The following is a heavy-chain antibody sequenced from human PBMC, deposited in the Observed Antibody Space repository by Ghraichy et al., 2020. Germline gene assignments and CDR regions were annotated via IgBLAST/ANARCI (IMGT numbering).Heavy chain of an antibody. CDR1: GFTFSSYS. Sequence: GGYLRLSCAASGFTFSSYSMNWVRQAPGKGLEWVSAISGSGGSTYYADSVKGRFTISRDNSKNTLYLQMNSLRAEDTAVYYCVWLPHYGMDVWGQGTTVTVSS. J-gene: IGHJ6*02. D-gene: IGHD5-18*01. CDR3: VWLPHYGMDV. V-gene: IGHV3-23*01. CDR2: ISGSGGST.